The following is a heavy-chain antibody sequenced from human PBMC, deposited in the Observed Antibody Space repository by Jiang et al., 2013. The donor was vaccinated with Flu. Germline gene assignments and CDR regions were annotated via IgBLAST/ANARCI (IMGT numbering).Heavy chain of an antibody. Sequence: GAEVKKPGESLRISCKGSGYSFTSYWISWVRQMPGKGLEWMGRIDPSDSYTNYSPSFQGHVTISADKSISTAYLQWSSLKASDTAMYYCARRADVPGIAAAGPTHFDYWGQGTLITVSS. CDR3: ARRADVPGIAAAGPTHFDY. CDR1: GYSFTSYW. V-gene: IGHV5-10-1*01. CDR2: IDPSDSYT. D-gene: IGHD6-13*01. J-gene: IGHJ4*02.